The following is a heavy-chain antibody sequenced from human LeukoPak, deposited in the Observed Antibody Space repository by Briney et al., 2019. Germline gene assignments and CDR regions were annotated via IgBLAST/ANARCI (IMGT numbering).Heavy chain of an antibody. V-gene: IGHV3-30*18. J-gene: IGHJ4*02. CDR3: AKENNNWNDYFDY. D-gene: IGHD1-1*01. CDR1: GFTFSNYG. Sequence: PGRSLRLACTASGFTFSNYGIHWVRQAPGKGLEWVAVVSYDGRTKYYADSVKGRFTISRDNSKNTVFLQVDSLRAEDTAVYYCAKENNNWNDYFDYWGRGTQVTVSS. CDR2: VSYDGRTK.